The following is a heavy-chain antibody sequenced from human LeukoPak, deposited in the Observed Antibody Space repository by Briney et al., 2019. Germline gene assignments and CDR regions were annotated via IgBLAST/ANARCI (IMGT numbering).Heavy chain of an antibody. D-gene: IGHD3-9*01. CDR1: GGSISSSSYY. CDR2: IYYSGST. J-gene: IGHJ4*02. V-gene: IGHV4-39*07. CDR3: ARDSDYDILTGYVTTLPLYFDY. Sequence: PSETLTLTCTVSGGSISSSSYYWVWIRQPPGKGLEWIGSIYYSGSTYYNPSLKSRVTISVDTSKNQFSLKLSSVTAADTAVYYCARDSDYDILTGYVTTLPLYFDYWGQGTLVTVSS.